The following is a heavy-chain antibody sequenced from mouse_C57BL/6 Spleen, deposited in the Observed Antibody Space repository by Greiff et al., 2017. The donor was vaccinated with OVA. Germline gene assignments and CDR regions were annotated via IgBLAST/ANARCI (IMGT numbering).Heavy chain of an antibody. V-gene: IGHV1-82*01. CDR1: GYAFSSSW. Sequence: QVQLQQSGPELVKPGASVKISCKASGYAFSSSWMNWVKQRPGKGLEWIGRIYPGDGDTNYNGKFKGKATLTADKSSSTAYMQLSSLTSEDSAVYFCARTHYSNFEYWGQGTTLTVSS. J-gene: IGHJ2*01. CDR2: IYPGDGDT. CDR3: ARTHYSNFEY. D-gene: IGHD2-5*01.